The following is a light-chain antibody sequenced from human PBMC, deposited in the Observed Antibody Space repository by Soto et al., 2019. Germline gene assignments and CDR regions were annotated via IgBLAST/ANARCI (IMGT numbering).Light chain of an antibody. CDR3: QQYNYWPNRT. CDR1: QSVSSN. CDR2: GAS. J-gene: IGKJ1*01. Sequence: EIVMTQSPATLSVSPGERATLSCRASQSVSSNLAWYQQKPGQAPRLLIYGASTRATGIPARFSGSGSGTEFTLTISSLQSEDFEVDYCQQYNYWPNRTFGQGTKVEIK. V-gene: IGKV3-15*01.